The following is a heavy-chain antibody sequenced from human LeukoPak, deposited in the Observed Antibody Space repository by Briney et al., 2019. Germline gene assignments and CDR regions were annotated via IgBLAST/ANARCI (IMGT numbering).Heavy chain of an antibody. CDR2: MNPNSGNT. V-gene: IGHV1-8*01. Sequence: ASVKVSCKASGYTFNSYDINWVRQAPGQGLEWMGWMNPNSGNTGYAQKFQGRVTMTRNTSISTAYMELSSLRSADTAVYYCARQLTSMVRGVIRNYYYYYYMDVWGKGTTVTISS. D-gene: IGHD3-10*01. CDR3: ARQLTSMVRGVIRNYYYYYYMDV. CDR1: GYTFNSYD. J-gene: IGHJ6*03.